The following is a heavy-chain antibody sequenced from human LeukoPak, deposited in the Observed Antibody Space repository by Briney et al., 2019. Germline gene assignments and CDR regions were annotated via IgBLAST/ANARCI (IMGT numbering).Heavy chain of an antibody. J-gene: IGHJ6*02. CDR3: ATFSFGDYYYYYGVDV. D-gene: IGHD4-17*01. Sequence: GGSLRLSCAASGFTFSSYSMNWVRQAPGKGLEWVSSISSSSSYIYYADSVKGRFTISRDNAKNSLYLQMNSLRAEDTAVYYCATFSFGDYYYYYGVDVWGQGTTVTVSS. V-gene: IGHV3-21*04. CDR1: GFTFSSYS. CDR2: ISSSSSYI.